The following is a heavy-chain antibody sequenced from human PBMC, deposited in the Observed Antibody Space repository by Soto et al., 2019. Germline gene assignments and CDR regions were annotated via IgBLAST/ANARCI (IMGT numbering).Heavy chain of an antibody. V-gene: IGHV4-30-4*01. D-gene: IGHD5-18*01. J-gene: IGHJ4*01. CDR1: GGSISSGDYY. CDR2: IYSSGSS. CDR3: ARELSGYSFGPGEVY. Sequence: TSETLSLTCTVSGGSISSGDYYWSWIRQPPGKGLEWIGHIYSSGSSHYNPSLRSRVALSVDSSKNQFSLNLTSVTDADTAVYYCARELSGYSFGPGEVYWGRGTLVTVSS.